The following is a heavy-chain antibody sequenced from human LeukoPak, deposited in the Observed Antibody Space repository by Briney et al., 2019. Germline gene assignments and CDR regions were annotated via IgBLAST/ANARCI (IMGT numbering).Heavy chain of an antibody. V-gene: IGHV4-39*01. D-gene: IGHD3-9*01. CDR2: IYYSGST. CDR3: ARQKQLPYPLFSPAEFDY. J-gene: IGHJ4*02. Sequence: SQTLSLTCTVSGGSISSGGYYWSWIRQPPGKGLDWIGSIYYSGSTYYNPSLRSRVTISVDTSKNQFSLKLTSVTAADTAVYYCARQKQLPYPLFSPAEFDYWGQGTLVTVSS. CDR1: GGSISSGGYY.